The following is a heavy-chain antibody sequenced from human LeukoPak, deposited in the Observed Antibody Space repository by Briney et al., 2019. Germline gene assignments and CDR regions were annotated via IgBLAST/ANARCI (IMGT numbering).Heavy chain of an antibody. J-gene: IGHJ4*01. CDR3: AREDSGTSIDY. Sequence: PSETLSLTCTVSGGSITSYYYTWIRQPPGKGLEWIGYIYYSGNNNYNPSLKSRVTMSLDMSKNQFSLRLTSVTAADTAVYYCAREDSGTSIDYWGQGTLVTVS. D-gene: IGHD1-26*01. CDR1: GGSITSYY. CDR2: IYYSGNN. V-gene: IGHV4-59*01.